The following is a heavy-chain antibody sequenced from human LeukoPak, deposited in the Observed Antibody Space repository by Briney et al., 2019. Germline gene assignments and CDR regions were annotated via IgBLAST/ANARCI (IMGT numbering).Heavy chain of an antibody. J-gene: IGHJ6*03. D-gene: IGHD6-13*01. CDR1: GYTFTGYY. CDR2: INPNSGGT. V-gene: IGHV1-2*02. Sequence: GASVKVSCKASGYTFTGYYMHWVRQAPGQGLEWMGWINPNSGGTNYAQKFQGRVTMTRDTSISTAYMELSRLRSDDTAVYYCAIPYKAAADYYYMDVWGKGTTVTISS. CDR3: AIPYKAAADYYYMDV.